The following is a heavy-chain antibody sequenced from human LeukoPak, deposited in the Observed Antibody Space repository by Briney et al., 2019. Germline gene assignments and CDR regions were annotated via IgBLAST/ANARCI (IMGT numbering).Heavy chain of an antibody. CDR1: GFTFSSHG. CDR2: IRGDGVTT. V-gene: IGHV3-23*01. Sequence: PGGSLRLSCAASGFTFSSHGMNWVRQAPGKGLEWVSGIRGDGVTTYYADSVKGRFTISRDNSKNTLYLQMNSLRAEDTAVYYCARPAYCGGNCYYFPDYWGQGTLVTVSS. J-gene: IGHJ4*02. D-gene: IGHD2-21*02. CDR3: ARPAYCGGNCYYFPDY.